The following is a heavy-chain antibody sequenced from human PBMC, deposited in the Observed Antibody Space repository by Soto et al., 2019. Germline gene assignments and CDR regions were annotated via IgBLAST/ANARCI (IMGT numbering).Heavy chain of an antibody. J-gene: IGHJ4*02. Sequence: EVQLLESGGGLVQPGGSLRLSCAASGFTFSSYAMSWVRQAPGKGLEWVSAISGSGGSTYYADSVKGRFTISRDNSKNTLYLRMNSLRAEDTAVYYCAKDRLSIWRNDYWGQGTLVTVSS. CDR3: AKDRLSIWRNDY. D-gene: IGHD1-1*01. CDR1: GFTFSSYA. V-gene: IGHV3-23*01. CDR2: ISGSGGST.